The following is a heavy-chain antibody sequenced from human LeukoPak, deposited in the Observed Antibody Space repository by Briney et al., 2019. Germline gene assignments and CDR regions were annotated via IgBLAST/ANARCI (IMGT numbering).Heavy chain of an antibody. D-gene: IGHD2-15*01. J-gene: IGHJ5*02. CDR1: GGSISSGSYY. CDR3: ARRYCSGGSCYSDNWFDP. V-gene: IGHV4-39*01. CDR2: IYYSGST. Sequence: SETLSLTCTVSGGSISSGSYYWGWIRQPPGKGLEWIGSIYYSGSTYYNPSLKSRVTISVDTSKNQFSLKLSSVTAADTAVYHCARRYCSGGSCYSDNWFDPWGQGTLVTVSS.